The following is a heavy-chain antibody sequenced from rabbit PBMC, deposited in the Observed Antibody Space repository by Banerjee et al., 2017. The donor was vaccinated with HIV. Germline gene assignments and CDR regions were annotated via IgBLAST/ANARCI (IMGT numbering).Heavy chain of an antibody. Sequence: QEQLEESGGDLVKPGASLTLTCTASGFDFSSSYWICWVRQAPGKGLEWIACIDTSNGNTCYASWAKGRFTISKTSSTTVTLQMTSLTAADTATYFCARDLIGSSYGDLWGPGTLVTVS. CDR3: ARDLIGSSYGDL. V-gene: IGHV1S45*01. CDR1: GFDFSSSYW. J-gene: IGHJ4*01. D-gene: IGHD8-1*01. CDR2: IDTSNGNT.